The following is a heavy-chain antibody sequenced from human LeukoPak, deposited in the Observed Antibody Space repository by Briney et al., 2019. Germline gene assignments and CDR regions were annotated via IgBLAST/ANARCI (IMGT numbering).Heavy chain of an antibody. J-gene: IGHJ5*02. V-gene: IGHV3-21*01. CDR1: GFTFSTYS. CDR2: ISTNSSYI. D-gene: IGHD1-1*01. Sequence: GRSLRLSCAASGFTFSTYSMNWVRQAPGKGLEWVSSISTNSSYIYYADSVKGRFSISRDNAKNSLYLQMNSLRAEDTAVYYCARELNGAFDPWGQGTLVTVSS. CDR3: ARELNGAFDP.